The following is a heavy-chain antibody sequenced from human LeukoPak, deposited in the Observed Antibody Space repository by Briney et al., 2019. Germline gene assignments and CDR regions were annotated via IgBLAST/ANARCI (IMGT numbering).Heavy chain of an antibody. J-gene: IGHJ6*02. Sequence: SETLSLTCAVYGGSFSGYYWSWIRQPPGKGLEWIGEINHSGSTNYNPSLKSRVTISVDMSKNQFSLKLSSVTAADTAVYYCARGGPSRFYYYYGMDVWGQGTTVTVSS. D-gene: IGHD6-6*01. V-gene: IGHV4-34*01. CDR2: INHSGST. CDR1: GGSFSGYY. CDR3: ARGGPSRFYYYYGMDV.